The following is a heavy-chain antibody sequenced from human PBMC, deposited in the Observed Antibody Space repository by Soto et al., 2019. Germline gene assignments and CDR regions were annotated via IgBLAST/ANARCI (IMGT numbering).Heavy chain of an antibody. V-gene: IGHV3-48*02. D-gene: IGHD2-2*02. J-gene: IGHJ4*02. Sequence: PGGSLRLSCAASGFTFSSYSMNWVRQAPGKGLEWVSYISSSSSTIYYADSVKGRFTISRDNAKNSLYLQMNSLRDEDTAVYYCARDRREERCSSTSCYTGAYFDYWGQGTLVTVSS. CDR3: ARDRREERCSSTSCYTGAYFDY. CDR2: ISSSSSTI. CDR1: GFTFSSYS.